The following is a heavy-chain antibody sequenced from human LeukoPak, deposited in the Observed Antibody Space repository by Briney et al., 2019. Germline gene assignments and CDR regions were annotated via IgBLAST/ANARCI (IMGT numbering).Heavy chain of an antibody. CDR3: ARGMTYDAFDI. Sequence: SETLSLTCTVYGGSFSGYYWSWIRQPPGKGLEWIGEINHSGSTNYNPSLKSRVTISVDTSKNQFSLKLSSVTAADTAVYHCARGMTYDAFDIWGQGTMVTVSS. J-gene: IGHJ3*02. V-gene: IGHV4-34*01. CDR2: INHSGST. D-gene: IGHD2-21*02. CDR1: GGSFSGYY.